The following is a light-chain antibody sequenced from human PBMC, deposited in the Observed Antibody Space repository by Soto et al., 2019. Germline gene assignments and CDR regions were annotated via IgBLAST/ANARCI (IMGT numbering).Light chain of an antibody. CDR2: EGS. J-gene: IGLJ1*01. V-gene: IGLV2-23*01. CDR1: STDVGSYNL. CDR3: CSYAGSSTFLYV. Sequence: QSALNQPASVSESPGQPITISCPGTSTDVGSYNLVSWYQQHPGKAPKLMIYEGSMRPSGVCNRFSGSKSGNTASLTISGLQAEDEADYYCCSYAGSSTFLYVFGTGTKVTVL.